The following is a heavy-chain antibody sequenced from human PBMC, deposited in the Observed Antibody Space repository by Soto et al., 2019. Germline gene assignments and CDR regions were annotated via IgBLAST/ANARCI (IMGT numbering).Heavy chain of an antibody. J-gene: IGHJ5*02. CDR3: ARFPRATPGT. CDR1: GYTFTSYA. D-gene: IGHD5-12*01. CDR2: INAGNGNT. Sequence: VASVKVSCKASGYTFTSYAMHWVRQAPGQRLEWMGWINAGNGNTKYSQKLQGRVTITRDTSASTAYMELSSLRSEDTAVYYCARFPRATPGTWGQGTLVTVSS. V-gene: IGHV1-3*01.